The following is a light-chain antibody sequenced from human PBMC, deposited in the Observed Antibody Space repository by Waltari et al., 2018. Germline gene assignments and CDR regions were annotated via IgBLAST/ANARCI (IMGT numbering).Light chain of an antibody. V-gene: IGLV4-69*01. CDR1: SGHSSNV. J-gene: IGLJ3*02. Sequence: QLVLTQSPSASASLGASVKLTCTLSSGHSSNVIAWLQQQPEKGPRYLMKVNSDGSHSKGDKIPDRCSGSSSGAEHFLTISSLQSEDEAYYYCQTGGHGTWVFGGGTKLTVL. CDR3: QTGGHGTWV. CDR2: VNSDGSH.